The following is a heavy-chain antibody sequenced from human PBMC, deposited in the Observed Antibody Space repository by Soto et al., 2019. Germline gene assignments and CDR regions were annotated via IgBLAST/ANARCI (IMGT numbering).Heavy chain of an antibody. CDR2: IYYSGST. CDR3: ATGLRVRGVIMGFYY. CDR1: GGSISSSSYY. V-gene: IGHV4-39*01. J-gene: IGHJ4*02. Sequence: QLQLQESGPGLVKPSETLSLTCTVSGGSISSSSYYWGWIRQSPGKGLEWIGSIYYSGSTYYNPSLKSRVTISVDTSKNQFSLKLSSVTAADTAVYYCATGLRVRGVIMGFYYWGQGTLVTVSS. D-gene: IGHD3-10*01.